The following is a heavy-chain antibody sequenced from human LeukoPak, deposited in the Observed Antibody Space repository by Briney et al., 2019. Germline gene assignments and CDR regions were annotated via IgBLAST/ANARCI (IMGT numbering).Heavy chain of an antibody. CDR2: TPYGGSSK. V-gene: IGHV3-30*12. J-gene: IGHJ3*02. CDR1: GFTFSDYG. Sequence: PGGSLRLSCTASGFTFSDYGMHWVRQAPGKGLEWVAFTPYGGSSKWYPDSVKGRFTISRDNSKNTLYLQMNSLRAEDTAVYYCARVPSAYSSGWGAFDIWGQGTMVTVSS. D-gene: IGHD6-19*01. CDR3: ARVPSAYSSGWGAFDI.